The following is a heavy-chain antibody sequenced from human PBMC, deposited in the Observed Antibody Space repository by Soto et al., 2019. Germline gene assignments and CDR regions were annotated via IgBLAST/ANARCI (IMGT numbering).Heavy chain of an antibody. Sequence: QVQLQESGPGLVKPSQTLSLTCTVSGGSISSGGYFWTWIRQHPGEGLEWIGYSYYSGNTYHNPSLTSRATISVDTSNNQCSLKSSSVTAADTGVYYCARAPLLSIFFAYGMAVWGQGTTVTVSS. CDR1: GGSISSGGYF. CDR2: SYYSGNT. CDR3: ARAPLLSIFFAYGMAV. V-gene: IGHV4-31*03. J-gene: IGHJ6*02. D-gene: IGHD3-3*02.